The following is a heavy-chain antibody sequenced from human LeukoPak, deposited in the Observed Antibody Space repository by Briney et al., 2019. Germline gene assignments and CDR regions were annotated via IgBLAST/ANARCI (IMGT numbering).Heavy chain of an antibody. Sequence: GGSLRLSCAASGFTFSDYYMSWIRQAPGKGVEGVSYISSSGRNIYYADSVKGRFTISRDNAKNSLYLQMNSLRAEDTAVYYCARSKLGAFDYWGQGTLVTVSS. CDR2: ISSSGRNI. J-gene: IGHJ4*02. D-gene: IGHD3-16*01. CDR1: GFTFSDYY. CDR3: ARSKLGAFDY. V-gene: IGHV3-11*01.